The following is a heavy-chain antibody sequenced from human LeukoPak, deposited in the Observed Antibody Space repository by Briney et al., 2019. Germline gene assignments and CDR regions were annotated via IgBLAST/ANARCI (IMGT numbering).Heavy chain of an antibody. Sequence: SETLSLTCAVYGGSFSGYYWSWIRQPPGKGLEWIGEINHSGSTNYNPSLKSRVTISVDTSKNQFSLKLSSVTAADTAVYYCAKGRGNQWNIYVLRYMRDYYYYYMDVWGKGTTVTVSS. D-gene: IGHD3-9*01. J-gene: IGHJ6*03. CDR3: AKGRGNQWNIYVLRYMRDYYYYYMDV. CDR1: GGSFSGYY. V-gene: IGHV4-34*01. CDR2: INHSGST.